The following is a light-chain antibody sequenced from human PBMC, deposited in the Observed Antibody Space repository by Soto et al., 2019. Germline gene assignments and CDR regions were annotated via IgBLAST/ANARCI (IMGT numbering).Light chain of an antibody. Sequence: EIVLTQSPATLSLSPGERATLSCRASQSVSSYLAWYQQKPGQAPRLLIYDASNRATGIPARFSGSGSGTDFTLTISSLEPEDVAGYYCQQRSNWPLMYTFGQGTKLEIK. J-gene: IGKJ2*01. V-gene: IGKV3-11*01. CDR2: DAS. CDR3: QQRSNWPLMYT. CDR1: QSVSSY.